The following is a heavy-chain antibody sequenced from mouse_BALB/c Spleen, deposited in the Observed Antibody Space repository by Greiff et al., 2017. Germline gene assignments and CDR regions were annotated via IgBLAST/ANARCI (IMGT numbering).Heavy chain of an antibody. Sequence: QVQLQQSGAELVKPGASVKLSCKASGYTFTSYYMYWVKQRPGQGLEWIGAINPSNGGTNFNEKFKSKATLTVDKSSSTAYMQLSSLTSEDSAVYYRTRGYGNYRYYAMDYWGQGTSVTVSS. CDR1: GYTFTSYY. D-gene: IGHD2-1*01. J-gene: IGHJ4*01. V-gene: IGHV1S81*02. CDR3: TRGYGNYRYYAMDY. CDR2: INPSNGGT.